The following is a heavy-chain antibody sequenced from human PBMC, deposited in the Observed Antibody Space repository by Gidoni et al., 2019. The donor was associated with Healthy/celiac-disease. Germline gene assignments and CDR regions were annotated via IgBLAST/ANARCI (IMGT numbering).Heavy chain of an antibody. Sequence: EVQLLESGGGLVQPGGSLRLSCAASGFTFSSYAMSWVRQAPGKGLEWFSAISGSGGSTYYADSVKGRFTISRDNSKNTLYLQMNSLRAEDTAVYYCAKGVSKYYYYMDVWGKGTTVTVSS. V-gene: IGHV3-23*01. CDR3: AKGVSKYYYYMDV. J-gene: IGHJ6*03. CDR2: ISGSGGST. CDR1: GFTFSSYA.